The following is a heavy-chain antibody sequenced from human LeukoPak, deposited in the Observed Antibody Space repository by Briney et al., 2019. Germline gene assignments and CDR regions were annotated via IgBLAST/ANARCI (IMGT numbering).Heavy chain of an antibody. D-gene: IGHD3-3*01. CDR3: AKGVTVFGVVIKTYMDV. J-gene: IGHJ6*03. Sequence: GGSLRLSCAASGFTFRSYGMHWVRQAPGKGLEWVAFIRYDGSNIYYVDSVKGRFTISRDNSKNTLYLQMSSLRAEDMAVYYCAKGVTVFGVVIKTYMDVWGKGTTVTVSS. CDR1: GFTFRSYG. V-gene: IGHV3-30*02. CDR2: IRYDGSNI.